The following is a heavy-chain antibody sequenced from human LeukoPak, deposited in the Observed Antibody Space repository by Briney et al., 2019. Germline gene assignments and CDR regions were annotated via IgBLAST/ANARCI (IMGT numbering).Heavy chain of an antibody. CDR2: ISYDGSNR. J-gene: IGHJ6*02. V-gene: IGHV3-30-3*01. CDR3: AGPGTHYGMDV. Sequence: GGSLRLSCAASGFTFSSYAMHWVRQAPGKGLEWVAVISYDGSNRYYADSVKGRFTISRDNSKNTLYLQMNSLRAEDTAVYYCAGPGTHYGMDVWGQGTTVTVSS. D-gene: IGHD1-14*01. CDR1: GFTFSSYA.